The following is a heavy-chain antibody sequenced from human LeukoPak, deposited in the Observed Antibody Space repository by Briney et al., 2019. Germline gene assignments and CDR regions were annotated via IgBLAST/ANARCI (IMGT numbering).Heavy chain of an antibody. J-gene: IGHJ6*02. CDR2: INPNSGGT. CDR1: GYTFTGYY. V-gene: IGHV1-2*02. CDR3: ARDSVQYQLLIGMDV. Sequence: ASVKASCKASGYTFTGYYMHWVRQAPGQGPEWMGWINPNSGGTKYAQKFQGRVTMTRDTSISTAYMELSRLRSDDTAMYYCARDSVQYQLLIGMDVWGQGTTVTVSS. D-gene: IGHD2-2*01.